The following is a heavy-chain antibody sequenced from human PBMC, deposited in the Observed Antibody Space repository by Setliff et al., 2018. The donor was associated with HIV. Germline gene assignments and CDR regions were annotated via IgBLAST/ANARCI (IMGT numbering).Heavy chain of an antibody. D-gene: IGHD3-10*01. CDR2: IYPDDSDT. J-gene: IGHJ4*02. V-gene: IGHV5-51*01. CDR3: ARNPVGGYYGSGSYPWDY. CDR1: GYRFGIQY. Sequence: PGESLKISCKGSGYRFGIQYIGWVRQMPGKGLEWMGVIYPDDSDTKYSPSFEGQVTISVDKSISTAYLQWSSLKASDTAMYYCARNPVGGYYGSGSYPWDYWGQGTLVTVSS.